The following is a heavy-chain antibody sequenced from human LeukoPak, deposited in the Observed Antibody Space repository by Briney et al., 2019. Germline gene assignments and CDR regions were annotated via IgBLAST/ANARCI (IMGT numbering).Heavy chain of an antibody. J-gene: IGHJ4*02. V-gene: IGHV1-18*01. CDR3: ARGPQVYDIRDSTAAKIDY. D-gene: IGHD3-16*01. Sequence: GASVKVSCKASGGTFSSYAISWVRQAPGQGLEWMGWISAYNGNTNYAQKLQGRVTMTTDTSTSTAYMELRSLRSDDTAVYYCARGPQVYDIRDSTAAKIDYWGQGALVTVSS. CDR2: ISAYNGNT. CDR1: GGTFSSYA.